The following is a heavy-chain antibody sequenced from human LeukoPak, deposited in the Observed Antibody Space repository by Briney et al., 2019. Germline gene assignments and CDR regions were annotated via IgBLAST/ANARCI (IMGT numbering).Heavy chain of an antibody. D-gene: IGHD3-10*01. CDR2: FDPEDGET. J-gene: IGHJ4*02. Sequence: ASVKVSCKVSGCTLTELSMHWVRQAPGKGLEWMGGFDPEDGETIYAQKFQGRVTMTEDTSTDTAYMELSSLRSEDTAVYYCATASRQIRIWFGEPRRPHFDYWGQGTLVTVSS. CDR3: ATASRQIRIWFGEPRRPHFDY. CDR1: GCTLTELS. V-gene: IGHV1-24*01.